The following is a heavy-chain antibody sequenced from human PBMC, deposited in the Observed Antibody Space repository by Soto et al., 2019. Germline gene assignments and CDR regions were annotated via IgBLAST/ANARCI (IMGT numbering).Heavy chain of an antibody. J-gene: IGHJ4*02. D-gene: IGHD6-19*01. CDR1: GFTFSSYG. CDR2: IWYDGSNK. V-gene: IGHV3-33*01. CDR3: ARDGIAVAGPYYFDY. Sequence: QVQLVESGGGVVQPGRSLRLSCAASGFTFSSYGMHWVRQAPGKGLEWVAVIWYDGSNKYYADSVKGRFTISRDNSKNTLYLQMYSLRAEDTAVYYCARDGIAVAGPYYFDYWGQGTLVTVSS.